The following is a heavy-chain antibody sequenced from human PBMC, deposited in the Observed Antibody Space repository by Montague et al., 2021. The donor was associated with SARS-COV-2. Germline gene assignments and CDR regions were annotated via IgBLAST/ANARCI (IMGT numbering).Heavy chain of an antibody. CDR3: ARDRSWLILGELDY. J-gene: IGHJ4*02. Sequence: SLSLSCAASGFTFSSYAMPWVRQAPGKGLEWVAVISDDGSKKYYVDSVXGRFTISRDNSKNTLYLQMNSLRTEDTAVYYCARDRSWLILGELDYWGQGTLVTVSS. CDR1: GFTFSSYA. D-gene: IGHD6-19*01. V-gene: IGHV3-30*04. CDR2: ISDDGSKK.